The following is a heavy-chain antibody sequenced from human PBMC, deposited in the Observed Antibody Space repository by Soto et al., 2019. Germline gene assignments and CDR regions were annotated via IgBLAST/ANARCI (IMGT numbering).Heavy chain of an antibody. V-gene: IGHV2-5*02. CDR3: VHRTTVTSDDY. J-gene: IGHJ4*02. Sequence: SGSTLVNHTQTLTLTCTFPGFSLTTNRVVVGWVRQPPGKAPSCRAFIYGDDDKRHSPSLWSRLTITKDTSKNQVVLTMTNLDPVDTATYYCVHRTTVTSDDYWGRGTLVTVSS. CDR2: IYGDDDK. D-gene: IGHD4-17*01. CDR1: GFSLTTNRVV.